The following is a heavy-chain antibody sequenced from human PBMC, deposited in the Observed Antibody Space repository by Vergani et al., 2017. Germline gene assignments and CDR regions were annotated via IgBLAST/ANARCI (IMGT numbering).Heavy chain of an antibody. J-gene: IGHJ5*02. V-gene: IGHV1-69*06. Sequence: QVQLVQSGAEVKQPGSSVKVSCKASGGTFSSYAISWVRQAPGQGLEWMGGIIPIFGTANYAQKFQGRVTITADKSTSTAYMELSSLRSEDTAVYYCASSPATVTAPTEFDPWGQGTLVTVSS. CDR2: IIPIFGTA. D-gene: IGHD4-17*01. CDR1: GGTFSSYA. CDR3: ASSPATVTAPTEFDP.